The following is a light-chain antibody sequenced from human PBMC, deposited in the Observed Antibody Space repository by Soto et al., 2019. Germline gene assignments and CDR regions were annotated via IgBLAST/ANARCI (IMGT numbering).Light chain of an antibody. V-gene: IGKV3-15*01. Sequence: EIVMTQSPATLSVSPGERATLSCRASQSVSSNLAWYQQKPGQAPRLLIYGASTRATGIPARFSGSGSGTEFNPPISSLQYEDFAVYYCQQYNNWPPLTFGGGTKVEIK. CDR2: GAS. J-gene: IGKJ4*01. CDR1: QSVSSN. CDR3: QQYNNWPPLT.